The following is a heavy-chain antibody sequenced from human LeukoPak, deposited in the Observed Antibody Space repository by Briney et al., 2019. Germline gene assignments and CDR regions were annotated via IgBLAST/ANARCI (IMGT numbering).Heavy chain of an antibody. Sequence: GGSLRLSCAASGFTFSSYEMIWVRQAPGKGLEWVSYTSSSGSTIFYAGSVAGRFTISRDNAKNSLYLQMNTLRAEVTAVYYCARLGYCSGGSCYSLDSWGQGTLVTVSS. D-gene: IGHD2-15*01. CDR3: ARLGYCSGGSCYSLDS. J-gene: IGHJ4*02. V-gene: IGHV3-48*03. CDR1: GFTFSSYE. CDR2: TSSSGSTI.